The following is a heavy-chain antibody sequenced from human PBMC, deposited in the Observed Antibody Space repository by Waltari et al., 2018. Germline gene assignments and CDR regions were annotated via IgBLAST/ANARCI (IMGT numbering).Heavy chain of an antibody. Sequence: QLQLQESGPGLVKPSETLSLTCTVPGGSISSRSYYWGWLRQSPGKGLEWIGSIYYSGSTYYNPSLKSRVTISVDTSKNQFSLKLSSVTAADTAVYYCGVRSRYFPITIFGVVIIPFDYWGQGTLVTVSS. CDR3: GVRSRYFPITIFGVVIIPFDY. D-gene: IGHD3-3*01. CDR1: GGSISSRSYY. J-gene: IGHJ4*02. V-gene: IGHV4-39*01. CDR2: IYYSGST.